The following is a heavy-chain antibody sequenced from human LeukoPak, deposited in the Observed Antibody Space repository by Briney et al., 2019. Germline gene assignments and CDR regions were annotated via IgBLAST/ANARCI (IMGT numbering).Heavy chain of an antibody. Sequence: SETLSLTCNVSGGSISSYYWTWIRQPPGKGLEWIGYVDYSGSTNYNPSLKSRVTILVDTSKNQFSLKLTSVTAADTAMYYCARRGGSGRAFDYWGQGILSPSPQ. CDR3: ARRGGSGRAFDY. D-gene: IGHD6-19*01. J-gene: IGHJ4*02. CDR1: GGSISSYY. V-gene: IGHV4-59*08. CDR2: VDYSGST.